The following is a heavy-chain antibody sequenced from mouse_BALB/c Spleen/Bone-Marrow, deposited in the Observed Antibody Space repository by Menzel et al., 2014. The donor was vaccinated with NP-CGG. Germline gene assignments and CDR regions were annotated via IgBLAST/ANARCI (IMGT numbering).Heavy chain of an antibody. Sequence: EVQLQESGGGLVQPGGSLKLSCAASGFTFSSYAMSWVRQTPEKRLEWVATISSGGSYTYYPDSVKGRFTISRDNAKNTLYLQMSSLRSEDTAMYYCARPPYYGSSEWYFDVWGAGTTVTVSS. CDR2: ISSGGSYT. CDR1: GFTFSSYA. CDR3: ARPPYYGSSEWYFDV. J-gene: IGHJ1*01. V-gene: IGHV5-9-3*01. D-gene: IGHD1-1*01.